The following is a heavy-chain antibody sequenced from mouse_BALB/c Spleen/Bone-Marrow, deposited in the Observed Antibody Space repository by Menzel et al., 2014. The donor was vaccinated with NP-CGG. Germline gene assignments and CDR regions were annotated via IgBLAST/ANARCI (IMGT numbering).Heavy chain of an antibody. CDR2: IRSKSNNYAT. CDR1: GFTFNTYA. J-gene: IGHJ1*01. Sequence: EVKLMESGGGLVQPKGSLKLSCAASGFTFNTYAMNWVRQAPGKGLEWVARIRSKSNNYATYYADSVKDRFTSSRNDSQSMLYLQMNNLKTEDTAMYYCVRQGDGYYNWYFDVWGAGTTVTVSS. CDR3: VRQGDGYYNWYFDV. V-gene: IGHV10-1*02. D-gene: IGHD2-3*01.